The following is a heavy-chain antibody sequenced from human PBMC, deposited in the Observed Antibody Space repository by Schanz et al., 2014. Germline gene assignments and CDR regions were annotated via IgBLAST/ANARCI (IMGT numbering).Heavy chain of an antibody. J-gene: IGHJ3*02. CDR2: INAHTGNT. CDR1: GYIFGSHG. D-gene: IGHD3-10*01. Sequence: QLMQSGSEVRKPGASVKVSCKASGYIFGSHGMTWVRQAPGQGPELMGWINAHTGNTQYAQKCQGRVNMSRDTVTTTVHLELTRLRTDDTAIYYGARVHIATYHYNSPGAFDIWGQGTRVTVSS. CDR3: ARVHIATYHYNSPGAFDI. V-gene: IGHV1-18*01.